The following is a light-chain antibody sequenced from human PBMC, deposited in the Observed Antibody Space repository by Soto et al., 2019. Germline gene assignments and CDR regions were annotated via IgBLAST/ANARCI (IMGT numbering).Light chain of an antibody. Sequence: QSVLTQPASVSGSPGQSITISCTGTSSDVGSYNLVSWYQQHPGKAPKLMIYEGSKRPSGVSNRFSGSKSGNTASLTISGLQDEDEADYYCCSYAGSSTFAVFGGGTKVTVL. J-gene: IGLJ2*01. CDR1: SSDVGSYNL. CDR2: EGS. CDR3: CSYAGSSTFAV. V-gene: IGLV2-23*03.